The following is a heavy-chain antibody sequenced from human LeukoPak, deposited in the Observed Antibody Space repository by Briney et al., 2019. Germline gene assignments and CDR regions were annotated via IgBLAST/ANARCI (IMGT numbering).Heavy chain of an antibody. Sequence: GGSLRLSCAASGFAFSTYWMHWVRQAPGKRLVWVSRINSAESSTAYADSVKGRFTIPRDNAKNTLYLQMNSLRGEDTAIYYCARDKFTSGESWFDPWGQETLVTVSS. CDR1: GFAFSTYW. CDR3: ARDKFTSGESWFDP. V-gene: IGHV3-74*01. D-gene: IGHD1-26*01. CDR2: INSAESST. J-gene: IGHJ5*02.